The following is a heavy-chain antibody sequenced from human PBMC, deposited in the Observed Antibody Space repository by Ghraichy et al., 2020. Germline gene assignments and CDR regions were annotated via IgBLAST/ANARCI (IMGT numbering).Heavy chain of an antibody. CDR1: GFTFSSYS. V-gene: IGHV3-48*01. Sequence: GGSLRLSCAASGFTFSSYSMNWVRQAPGKGLEWVSYISSSSSTIYYADSVKGRFTISRDNAKNSLYLQMNSLRAEDTAVYYCARAGRIAARPHFDYWGQGTLVTVSS. J-gene: IGHJ4*02. CDR3: ARAGRIAARPHFDY. D-gene: IGHD6-6*01. CDR2: ISSSSSTI.